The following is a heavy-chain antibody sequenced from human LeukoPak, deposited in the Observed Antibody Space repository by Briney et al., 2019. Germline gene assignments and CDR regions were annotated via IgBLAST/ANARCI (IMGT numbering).Heavy chain of an antibody. J-gene: IGHJ3*02. D-gene: IGHD3-22*01. Sequence: SPSETLSLTCTVSGGSISGFYWSWIRQPPGKGLEWIGYIYDSGSTNYNPSLKSRVTISVDTSNNQFSLKLSSVTAADTAVYYCACLTTADAFDIWGQGTMVTVSS. CDR2: IYDSGST. CDR1: GGSISGFY. V-gene: IGHV4-59*01. CDR3: ACLTTADAFDI.